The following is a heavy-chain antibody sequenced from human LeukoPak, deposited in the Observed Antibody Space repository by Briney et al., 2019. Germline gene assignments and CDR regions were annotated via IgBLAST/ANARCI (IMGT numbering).Heavy chain of an antibody. Sequence: GGSLRLSCAASGFTFSTYSMNWVRQAPGKGLEWVSSISRSSSYIYYAASVRGRFTISRDNAQNSLYLQMNSLRVEDTAVYYCARDPPGAHFDYWGQGTLVTVSS. CDR3: ARDPPGAHFDY. CDR1: GFTFSTYS. V-gene: IGHV3-21*01. J-gene: IGHJ4*02. CDR2: ISRSSSYI. D-gene: IGHD7-27*01.